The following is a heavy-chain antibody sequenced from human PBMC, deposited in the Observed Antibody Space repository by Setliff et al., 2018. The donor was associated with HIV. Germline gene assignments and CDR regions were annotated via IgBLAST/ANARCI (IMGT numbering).Heavy chain of an antibody. V-gene: IGHV4-4*09. Sequence: SETLSLTCTVSGGSISSYYWSWIRQPPGKGLEWLGHIYSSGSTNYNPSLKSRVTISVDTSKNQFSLKVNSVTAADTAVYYCARSPRIGVAGEFEYWGQGTLVTVSS. J-gene: IGHJ4*02. D-gene: IGHD6-19*01. CDR3: ARSPRIGVAGEFEY. CDR1: GGSISSYY. CDR2: IYSSGST.